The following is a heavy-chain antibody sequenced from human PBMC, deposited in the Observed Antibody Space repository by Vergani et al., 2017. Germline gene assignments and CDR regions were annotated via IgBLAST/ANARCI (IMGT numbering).Heavy chain of an antibody. J-gene: IGHJ4*02. D-gene: IGHD5-24*01. CDR2: IYPGDSDT. V-gene: IGHV5-51*03. Sequence: EVQLVQSGAEVKKPGESLKISCKGSGYRFTSYWIGWVRQMPGKGLEWMGIIYPGDSDTRYSPSFRGPVTISADKSINTAYLQWSSLKASDTAMYYCARSPPEMATIRGFDYWGQGTLVTVSS. CDR1: GYRFTSYW. CDR3: ARSPPEMATIRGFDY.